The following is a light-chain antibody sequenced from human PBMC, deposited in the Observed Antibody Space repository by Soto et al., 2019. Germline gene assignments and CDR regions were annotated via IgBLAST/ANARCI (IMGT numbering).Light chain of an antibody. V-gene: IGLV2-14*03. CDR1: SSDVGAYDY. J-gene: IGLJ1*01. CDR3: SSYTTSSTRV. CDR2: EVS. Sequence: QSALTQPASVSGSPRQSITISCTGTSSDVGAYDYVSWYQQHPDKAPKLMIYEVSYRPSGVSNRFSGSKSVNTATLTISGLQAEDEADYYCSSYTTSSTRVFGTGTKLTVL.